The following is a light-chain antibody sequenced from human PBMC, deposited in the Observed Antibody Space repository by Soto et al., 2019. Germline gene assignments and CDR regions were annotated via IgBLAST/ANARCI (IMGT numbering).Light chain of an antibody. J-gene: IGKJ2*01. V-gene: IGKV1-39*01. CDR1: QSISSH. CDR3: QQGYSTVLYT. CDR2: AAS. Sequence: DIQMTQSPSSLSASVGDRVTITCRASQSISSHLNWNQQKPGKAPKLLIYAASGLQSGVPSRFSGSGSGTDFTLTISSLQPEDFATYYCQQGYSTVLYTFGQGTKLEIK.